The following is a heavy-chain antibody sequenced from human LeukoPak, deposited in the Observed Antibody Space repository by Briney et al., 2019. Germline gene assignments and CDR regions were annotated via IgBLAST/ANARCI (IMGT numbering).Heavy chain of an antibody. Sequence: PSETLSLTCAVYGGSFSGYYWSWIRQPPGKGLEWIGEINHSGSTNYNPSLKSRVTMSLDTSKNQFSLKLTSVTAEDTAVYFCATSRWYCLDSWGQGILVTVSS. V-gene: IGHV4-34*01. CDR3: ATSRWYCLDS. CDR1: GGSFSGYY. J-gene: IGHJ4*02. CDR2: INHSGST. D-gene: IGHD6-19*01.